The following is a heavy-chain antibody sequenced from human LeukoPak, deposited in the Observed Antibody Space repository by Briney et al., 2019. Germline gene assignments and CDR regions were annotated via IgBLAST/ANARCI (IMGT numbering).Heavy chain of an antibody. CDR3: ARSREWLRLAGYYYGMDV. CDR1: GYTFTGYY. D-gene: IGHD5-12*01. V-gene: IGHV1-2*04. J-gene: IGHJ6*02. Sequence: ASVKVSCKASGYTFTGYYMHWVRQAPGQGLEWMGWINPNSGGTNYAQKFQGWVTMTRDTSISTAYMELSRLRSDDTAVYYCARSREWLRLAGYYYGMDVWGQGTTVTVSS. CDR2: INPNSGGT.